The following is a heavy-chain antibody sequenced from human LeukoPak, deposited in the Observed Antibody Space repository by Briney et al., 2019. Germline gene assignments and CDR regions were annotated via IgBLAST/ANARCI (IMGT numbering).Heavy chain of an antibody. V-gene: IGHV3-48*03. J-gene: IGHJ4*02. D-gene: IGHD2-15*01. CDR3: ARGSDIVVVVAAISDYYFDY. CDR2: ISSSGSTI. CDR1: GFTFSSYE. Sequence: GGSLRLSCAASGFTFSSYEMNWVRQAPGKGLEWVSYISSSGSTIYYADSVKGRFTTSRDNAKNSLYLQMNSLRAEDTAVYYCARGSDIVVVVAAISDYYFDYWGQGTLVTVSS.